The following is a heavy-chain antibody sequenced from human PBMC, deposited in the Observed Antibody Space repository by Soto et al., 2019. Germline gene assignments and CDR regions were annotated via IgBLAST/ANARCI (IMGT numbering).Heavy chain of an antibody. J-gene: IGHJ5*02. D-gene: IGHD3-22*01. CDR3: ARTSYDSSGTAADP. CDR1: GGSISDGNYY. Sequence: SETLSLTCTVSGGSISDGNYYWSWIRQHPGKGLEWIGYIYYSGSTYYNPSLKSRVTISVDTSKNQFSLKLNSVTAADTAVYYCARTSYDSSGTAADPWGPGTLVTVSS. CDR2: IYYSGST. V-gene: IGHV4-31*03.